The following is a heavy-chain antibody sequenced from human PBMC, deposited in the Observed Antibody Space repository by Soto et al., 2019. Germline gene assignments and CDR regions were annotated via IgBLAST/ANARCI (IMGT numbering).Heavy chain of an antibody. CDR1: GFTFSCFD. Sequence: GGSLRLSCEASGFTFSCFDMHWVRQPTGKGLEWVSSIGTAGDTYYAVSVKGRFTISRDNAKNSLSLQMNSLRAGDMAVYFCTKSQEIGTHFFDSWGQGTQVTVSS. CDR2: IGTAGDT. J-gene: IGHJ4*02. D-gene: IGHD6-13*01. CDR3: TKSQEIGTHFFDS. V-gene: IGHV3-13*01.